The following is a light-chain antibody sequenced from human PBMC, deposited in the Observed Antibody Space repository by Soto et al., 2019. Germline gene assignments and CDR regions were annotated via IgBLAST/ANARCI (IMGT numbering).Light chain of an antibody. CDR3: QQRRSWLWT. CDR1: QSVSSY. CDR2: DAS. J-gene: IGKJ1*01. V-gene: IGKV3-11*01. Sequence: EIVLTQSPATLSLSPGERATLSCRASQSVSSYLAWYQQKPGQAPRLLIYDASNRATGIPARFSGSGSVTDFTLTISSLEPEDFAVYYCQQRRSWLWTFGQGTKVEIK.